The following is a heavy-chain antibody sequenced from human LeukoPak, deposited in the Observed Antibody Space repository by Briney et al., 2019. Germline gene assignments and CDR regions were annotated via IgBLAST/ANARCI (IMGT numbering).Heavy chain of an antibody. CDR1: GFAFGSYA. Sequence: GGSLRLSCAASGFAFGSYAMHWVRQAPGKGLEWVSGLSWNSASIVYADSVKGRFTISRDNAKNSLYLQMNSLRAEDTALYYCVKDGGSTNVSYYYGLDVWGQGTTVTVSS. CDR3: VKDGGSTNVSYYYGLDV. CDR2: LSWNSASI. D-gene: IGHD5/OR15-5a*01. J-gene: IGHJ6*02. V-gene: IGHV3-9*01.